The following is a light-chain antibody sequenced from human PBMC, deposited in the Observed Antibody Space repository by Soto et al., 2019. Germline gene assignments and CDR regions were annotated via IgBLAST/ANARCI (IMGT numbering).Light chain of an antibody. CDR3: QERSNWPRLT. J-gene: IGKJ4*01. V-gene: IGKV3-11*01. Sequence: EIVLTQSPATLSLSPGERATRPCRASQSVSTSLAWYQQRPGQAPRLLIYDVSNRAAGVPARFSGSGSGTDFTLTISNLEPEDFAIYYCQERSNWPRLTFGGGITVEIQ. CDR2: DVS. CDR1: QSVSTS.